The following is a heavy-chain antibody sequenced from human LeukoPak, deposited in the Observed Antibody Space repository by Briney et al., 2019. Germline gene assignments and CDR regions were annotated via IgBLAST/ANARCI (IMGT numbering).Heavy chain of an antibody. CDR2: IYYSGST. J-gene: IGHJ4*02. Sequence: SQTLSLTCTVSGGSISSGGYYWSWLRQHPGKGLEWIGYIYYSGSTYYNPSLKSRVTISVDTSKNQFSLKLSSVTAADTAVYYCARVKSGITMVRGVIGFYFDYWGQGTLVTVSS. CDR3: ARVKSGITMVRGVIGFYFDY. D-gene: IGHD3-10*01. CDR1: GGSISSGGYY. V-gene: IGHV4-31*03.